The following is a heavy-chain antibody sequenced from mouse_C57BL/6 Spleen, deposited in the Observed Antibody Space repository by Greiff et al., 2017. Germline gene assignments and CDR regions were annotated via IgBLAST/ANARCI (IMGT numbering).Heavy chain of an antibody. CDR2: ISYSGST. CDR1: GYSITSDY. V-gene: IGHV3-8*01. CDR3: ARYSTGYGSSRGYYLDY. J-gene: IGHJ2*01. Sequence: VHVKQSGPGLAKPSQTLSLTCSVTGYSITSDYWNWIRKFPGNKLEYMGYISYSGSTYYNPSLKSRISITRDTSKNQYYLQLNSVTTEDTATYYCARYSTGYGSSRGYYLDYWGQGTTLTVSS. D-gene: IGHD1-1*01.